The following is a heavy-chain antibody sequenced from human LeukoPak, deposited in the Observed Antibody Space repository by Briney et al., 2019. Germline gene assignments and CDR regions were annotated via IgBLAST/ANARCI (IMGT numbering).Heavy chain of an antibody. V-gene: IGHV1-18*01. CDR1: GYTFTSFG. Sequence: ASVTVSCKASGYTFTSFGISWVRPAPGQGREWMGWISAYIGNTTYTQKLQSRVTMNRDTSTSTAYKELRSLRSDDTAVYYCARGRGTYYYGSGSYRGYFDYWGQGTLVTVSS. J-gene: IGHJ4*02. CDR2: ISAYIGNT. D-gene: IGHD3-10*01. CDR3: ARGRGTYYYGSGSYRGYFDY.